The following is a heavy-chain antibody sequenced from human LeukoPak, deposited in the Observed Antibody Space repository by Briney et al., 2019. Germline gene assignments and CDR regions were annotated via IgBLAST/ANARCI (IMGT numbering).Heavy chain of an antibody. J-gene: IGHJ4*02. V-gene: IGHV4-4*02. CDR2: VYHSGST. CDR3: ARGRQWELPTHFDY. CDR1: GGPISSDNW. Sequence: SETLSLTCAVSGGPISSDNWWSWVRQPPGKGLEWIGEVYHSGSTNYNPSLKSRVTISVDTSKNQFSLKLSSVTAADTAVYYCARGRQWELPTHFDYWGQGTLVTVSS. D-gene: IGHD1-26*01.